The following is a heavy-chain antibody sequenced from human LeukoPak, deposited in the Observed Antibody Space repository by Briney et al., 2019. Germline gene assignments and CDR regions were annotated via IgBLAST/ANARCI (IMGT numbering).Heavy chain of an antibody. CDR2: MNPKSGNT. CDR3: ARGPIAAAALNWFDP. CDR1: GYTFTSWD. J-gene: IGHJ5*02. V-gene: IGHV1-8*01. Sequence: ASVKVSCKASGYTFTSWDINWVRQATGQGLEWMGWMNPKSGNTGYAQKFQGRVTMTRNTSISTAYMELSRLRSEDTAVYYCARGPIAAAALNWFDPWGQGTLVIVSS. D-gene: IGHD6-13*01.